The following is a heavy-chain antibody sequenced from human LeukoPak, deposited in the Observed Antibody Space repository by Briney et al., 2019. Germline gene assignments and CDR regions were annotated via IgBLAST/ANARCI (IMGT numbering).Heavy chain of an antibody. CDR2: IDYSGNT. D-gene: IGHD5-12*01. CDR1: GGSISRYY. CDR3: ARGSDSKSTYFDY. J-gene: IGHJ4*02. V-gene: IGHV4-59*01. Sequence: PSETLSLTCTVSGGSISRYYWNWIRQSPGKGLEWIGYIDYSGNTKYNPSLKSRVTISTDTSKNQFSLRLTSVTAADSAVYYCARGSDSKSTYFDYWGQGSLVTVSS.